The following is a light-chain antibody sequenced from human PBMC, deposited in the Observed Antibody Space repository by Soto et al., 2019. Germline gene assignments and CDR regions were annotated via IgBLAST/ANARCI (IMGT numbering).Light chain of an antibody. CDR3: QKYNSALWT. Sequence: EIVLTQSPATLSLSPGERATLSCRASQSVNSYLAWYQQKPGQAPRLLIYDASSRATGIPARFSGSGSGTEFTLTISSLQPEDVATYYCQKYNSALWTFGQGTKVDIK. CDR1: QSVNSY. CDR2: DAS. J-gene: IGKJ1*01. V-gene: IGKV3-11*01.